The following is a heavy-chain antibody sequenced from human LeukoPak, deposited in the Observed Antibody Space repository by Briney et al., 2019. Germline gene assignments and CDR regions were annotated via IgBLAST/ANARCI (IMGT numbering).Heavy chain of an antibody. CDR2: INAGNGNT. V-gene: IGHV1-3*01. CDR1: GYTFTSYA. J-gene: IGHJ4*02. Sequence: ASVKVSCKASGYTFTSYAMHWVRQAPGQRLEWMGWINAGNGNTKYSQKFQGRVTITRDTSASTAYMELSSLRSEDTAVYYCATDPRIDSSGYYYVGYWGQGTLVTVSS. D-gene: IGHD3-22*01. CDR3: ATDPRIDSSGYYYVGY.